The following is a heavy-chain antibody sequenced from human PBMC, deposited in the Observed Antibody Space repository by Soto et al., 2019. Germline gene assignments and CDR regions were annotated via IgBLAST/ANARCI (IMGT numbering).Heavy chain of an antibody. D-gene: IGHD3-10*01. CDR3: AKHLWFGESVFDP. J-gene: IGHJ5*02. Sequence: GSLRVSCAGPVFTFSSYGMSGVREGPGKGLEWVSTIRGRAGNANYADSVKGRFTISRDDSTNTVHLQMNSLRPEDTAVYYCAKHLWFGESVFDPWGQGTLVTVSS. CDR1: VFTFSSYG. CDR2: IRGRAGNA. V-gene: IGHV3-23*01.